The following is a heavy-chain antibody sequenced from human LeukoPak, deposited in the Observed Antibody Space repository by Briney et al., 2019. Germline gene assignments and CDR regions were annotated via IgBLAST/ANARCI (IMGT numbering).Heavy chain of an antibody. CDR2: ISSSDSGI. V-gene: IGHV3-11*01. Sequence: GGSLRLSCAASGFTFRNYYMSWIRQAPGKGLEWVSYISSSDSGIYYADSVKGRFTISRDNAKNSLSLQMNSLRAEDTAVYYCARDNGCSGYDFAYWGQGTLVTVSS. J-gene: IGHJ4*02. D-gene: IGHD5-12*01. CDR1: GFTFRNYY. CDR3: ARDNGCSGYDFAY.